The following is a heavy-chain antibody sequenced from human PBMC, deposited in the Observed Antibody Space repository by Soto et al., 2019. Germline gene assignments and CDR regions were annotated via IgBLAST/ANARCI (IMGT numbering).Heavy chain of an antibody. CDR2: TAYTGNT. CDR3: ARYDGNDAFDI. CDR1: GGSFTSYH. V-gene: IGHV4-59*01. J-gene: IGHJ3*02. D-gene: IGHD1-1*01. Sequence: SETLSLTCVVSGGSFTSYHWSWIRQIPGKGLEWIAYTAYTGNTNYNPSLKSRVTISVDTSKNQFSLMLSSVTAAETAVYYCARYDGNDAFDIWGQGRMVTVSS.